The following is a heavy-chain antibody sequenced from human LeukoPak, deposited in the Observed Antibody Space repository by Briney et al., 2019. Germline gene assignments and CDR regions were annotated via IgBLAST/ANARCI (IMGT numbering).Heavy chain of an antibody. V-gene: IGHV1-18*01. J-gene: IGHJ4*02. CDR1: GYTFISYG. CDR3: ARDWGSYSLDY. CDR2: ISSYNGNT. Sequence: ASVKVSCKASGYTFISYGITWVRQAHGQGLEWMGWISSYNGNTYSGQKVKGRVTMTTDTSTSTAYMELRSLRSDDTAVYYCARDWGSYSLDYWGQGTLVTVSS. D-gene: IGHD1-26*01.